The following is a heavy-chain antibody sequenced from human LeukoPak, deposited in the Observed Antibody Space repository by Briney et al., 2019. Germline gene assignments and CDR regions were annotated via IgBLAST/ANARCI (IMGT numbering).Heavy chain of an antibody. D-gene: IGHD5-24*01. CDR3: ARDQLGPRGYYMDV. V-gene: IGHV4-34*01. CDR2: INHSGST. Sequence: PSETLSLTCAVYGGSFSGYYWSWIRQPPGKGLEWIGEINHSGSTNYNPSLKSRVTISVDTSKNQFSLKLSSVTAADTAVYYCARDQLGPRGYYMDVWGKGTTVTVSS. CDR1: GGSFSGYY. J-gene: IGHJ6*03.